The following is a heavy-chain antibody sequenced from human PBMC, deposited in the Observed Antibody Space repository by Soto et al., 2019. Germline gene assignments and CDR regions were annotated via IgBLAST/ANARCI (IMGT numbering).Heavy chain of an antibody. D-gene: IGHD3-22*01. Sequence: QVPLVESGGGVVQPGRSLRLSCAASGFTFSSYGMHWVRQAPGKGLEWVAVISYDGSNKYYADSVKGRFTISRDNSKNTLYLQMNSLRAEDTAVYYCVKGGYYDSSGYYYEVDYWGQGTLVTVSS. CDR1: GFTFSSYG. V-gene: IGHV3-30*18. CDR3: VKGGYYDSSGYYYEVDY. CDR2: ISYDGSNK. J-gene: IGHJ4*02.